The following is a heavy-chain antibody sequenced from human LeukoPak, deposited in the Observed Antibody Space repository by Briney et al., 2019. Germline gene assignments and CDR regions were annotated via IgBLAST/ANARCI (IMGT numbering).Heavy chain of an antibody. Sequence: GRSLRLSCAACGFTFDDYAMHWVRQAQGKGLEWVSGISWNSGSIGYADSVKGRFTISRDNAKNSLYLQMNSLRAEDTALYYCARGAAAEFLYYIDYWGQGTLVTVSS. CDR2: ISWNSGSI. CDR3: ARGAAAEFLYYIDY. V-gene: IGHV3-9*01. J-gene: IGHJ4*02. CDR1: GFTFDDYA. D-gene: IGHD6-13*01.